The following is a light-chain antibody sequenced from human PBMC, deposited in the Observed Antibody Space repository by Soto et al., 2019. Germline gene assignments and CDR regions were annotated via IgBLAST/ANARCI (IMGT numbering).Light chain of an antibody. CDR1: ESIGNY. CDR2: DAS. Sequence: EVVLTQSPATLSLSPGEKATLSCRASESIGNYLAWYQLKLGQAPKLLIYDASHRAIGIPGRFSGDGSGTDFTLTISSLEPEDFAVYYCQWRSDWPPRLTFGGGTKVEIK. CDR3: QWRSDWPPRLT. V-gene: IGKV3-11*01. J-gene: IGKJ4*01.